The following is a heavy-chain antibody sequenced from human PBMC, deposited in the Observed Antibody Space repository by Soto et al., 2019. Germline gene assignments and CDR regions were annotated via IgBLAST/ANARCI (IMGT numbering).Heavy chain of an antibody. V-gene: IGHV4-34*01. J-gene: IGHJ4*02. D-gene: IGHD6-13*01. Sequence: SETLSLTCAVYGGSFSGYYWSWIRQPPGKGLEWIGEINHSGSTNYNPSLKSRVTISVDTSKNQFSLKLSSVTAADTAVYYCARLAAAGRDYWGQGTLVTVSS. CDR3: ARLAAAGRDY. CDR2: INHSGST. CDR1: GGSFSGYY.